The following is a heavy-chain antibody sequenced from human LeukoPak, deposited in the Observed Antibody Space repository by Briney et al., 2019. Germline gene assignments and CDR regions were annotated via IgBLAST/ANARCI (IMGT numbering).Heavy chain of an antibody. D-gene: IGHD2-2*01. V-gene: IGHV4-59*01. CDR2: IYYSGTT. CDR3: ARESSSRNRYYSDY. Sequence: PSETLSLTCSVSGGSLTNYYWSWIRQPPGKGLEWIGYIYYSGTTTIYNPSLKSRVTILVDTSKNQFSLQLASFTAADTAVYYCARESSSRNRYYSDYWGQGTLVTVSS. J-gene: IGHJ4*02. CDR1: GGSLTNYY.